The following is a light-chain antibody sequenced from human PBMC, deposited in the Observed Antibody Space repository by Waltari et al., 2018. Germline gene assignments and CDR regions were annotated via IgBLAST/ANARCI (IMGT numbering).Light chain of an antibody. V-gene: IGKV3-15*01. CDR3: QQYNNWPET. CDR1: QSIGSN. Sequence: DIVMTQSPATLSVSPGERATLSCRASQSIGSNLAWYQHQPGQAPRCLLYGASTRATGIPVRFSGSGSGTEFTLTISSLQSADFAVYFCQQYNNWPETFGQGTKVEIK. J-gene: IGKJ1*01. CDR2: GAS.